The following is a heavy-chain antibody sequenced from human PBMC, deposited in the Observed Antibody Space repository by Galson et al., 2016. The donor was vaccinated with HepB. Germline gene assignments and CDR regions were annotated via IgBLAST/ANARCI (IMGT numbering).Heavy chain of an antibody. CDR2: IYVSGTT. V-gene: IGHV4-61*02. CDR3: VRDAGTSHLSYHGMDV. D-gene: IGHD1-7*01. J-gene: IGHJ6*04. CDR1: GGSISSYSYF. Sequence: TLSLTCAVSGGSISSYSYFYNWIRQPAGEGLEWIGRIYVSGTTTYNPPLMSRVTMSMDTSSNQFSLKVTSVTAADTAVYYCVRDAGTSHLSYHGMDVRGKGTTVTVSS.